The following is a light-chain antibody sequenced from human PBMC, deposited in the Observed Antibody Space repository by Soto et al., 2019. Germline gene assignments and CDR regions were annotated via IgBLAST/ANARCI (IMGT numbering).Light chain of an antibody. CDR3: QQYSTYPWT. J-gene: IGKJ1*01. V-gene: IGKV1-5*01. Sequence: DIQMTQSPGTLSASVGDIVTITCRASQSISSWLAWYQQKPGKAPKVLIFDASSLESGVPSRFSGSGSATEFTLTISSLQPDDFATYYCQQYSTYPWTVGQGTKVDSK. CDR1: QSISSW. CDR2: DAS.